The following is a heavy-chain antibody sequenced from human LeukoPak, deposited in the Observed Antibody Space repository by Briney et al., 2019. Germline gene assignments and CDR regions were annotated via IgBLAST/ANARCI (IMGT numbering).Heavy chain of an antibody. CDR3: ARGLLWFGEGVANMDV. Sequence: SETLSLTCAVYGGSFSGYYWSWIRQPPGKGLEWIGEIIHTGSTNYSPSLKSRVTISVDTSKNQFSLNLRFVTAADTAVYYCARGLLWFGEGVANMDVWGKGTTVTISS. J-gene: IGHJ6*03. CDR1: GGSFSGYY. V-gene: IGHV4-34*01. D-gene: IGHD3-10*01. CDR2: IIHTGST.